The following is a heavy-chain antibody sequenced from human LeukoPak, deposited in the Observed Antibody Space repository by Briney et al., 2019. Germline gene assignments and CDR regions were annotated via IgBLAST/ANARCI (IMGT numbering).Heavy chain of an antibody. CDR3: ARGRYCSADICSGGDAFDI. CDR2: IYTRGST. Sequence: SETLSLTCTVSGGSISSYYWSWIRQPAGKGLEWIGRIYTRGSTNYNPSLKSRVTMSVDTSKNQFSLKLSSVTAADTAVYYCARGRYCSADICSGGDAFDIWGQGTMVSVSS. CDR1: GGSISSYY. J-gene: IGHJ3*02. D-gene: IGHD2-15*01. V-gene: IGHV4-4*07.